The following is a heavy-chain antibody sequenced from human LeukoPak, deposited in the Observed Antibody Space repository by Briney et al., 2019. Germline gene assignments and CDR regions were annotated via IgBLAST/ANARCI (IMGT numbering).Heavy chain of an antibody. D-gene: IGHD6-19*01. CDR2: ISAYNGDT. J-gene: IGHJ4*02. V-gene: IGHV1-18*01. CDR1: GYTFTIHG. CDR3: ARDPSNTSGFYAYLDS. Sequence: GASVKVSCKASGYTFTIHGISWVRQAPGQGLEWMGWISAYNGDTKYAQKTQGRVTMTTDASTSTAYMELRSLRSDDTAMYYCARDPSNTSGFYAYLDSWGQGTLVTVSS.